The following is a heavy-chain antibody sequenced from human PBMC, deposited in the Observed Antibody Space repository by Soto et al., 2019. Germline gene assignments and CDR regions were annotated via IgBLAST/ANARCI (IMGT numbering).Heavy chain of an antibody. CDR1: GASITSTSYY. Sequence: SETRSLTCIVSGASITSTSYYWVWIPQRTGQGLGWFVSLYYVPSTHYSPSLKSRIIMSIDTSTNQFSLKLTSVTAADTAVYYCTRHEGGAAADRPLDYWGQGTLVTVSS. V-gene: IGHV4-39*01. D-gene: IGHD6-13*01. J-gene: IGHJ4*02. CDR3: TRHEGGAAADRPLDY. CDR2: LYYVPST.